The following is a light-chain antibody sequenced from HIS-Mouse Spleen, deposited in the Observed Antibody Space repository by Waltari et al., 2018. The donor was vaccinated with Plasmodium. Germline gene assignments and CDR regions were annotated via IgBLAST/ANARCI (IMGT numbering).Light chain of an antibody. V-gene: IGLV1-44*01. CDR1: SSNIGRNT. Sequence: QSVLTQPPSASGTPGQRVTISCSGSSSNIGRNTVNWYQQLPGTAPKLLIYSNNPRPSGVPDRVSGSKSGTSASLAISGLQSEDEADYYCAAWDDSLNGWVFGGGTKLTVL. CDR3: AAWDDSLNGWV. J-gene: IGLJ3*02. CDR2: SNN.